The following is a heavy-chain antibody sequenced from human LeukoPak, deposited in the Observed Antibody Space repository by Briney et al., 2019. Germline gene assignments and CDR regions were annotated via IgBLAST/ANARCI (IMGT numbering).Heavy chain of an antibody. Sequence: SETLSLTCTVSGGSISSSSYYWGWIRQPPGKGLEWIGSIYYSGSTYYNPSLKSRVTISVDTSKNQFSLKLSSVTAADTAVYYCARTYYYDSSGSPTNWFDPWGQGTLVTVSS. CDR1: GGSISSSSYY. V-gene: IGHV4-39*07. CDR3: ARTYYYDSSGSPTNWFDP. CDR2: IYYSGST. J-gene: IGHJ5*02. D-gene: IGHD3-22*01.